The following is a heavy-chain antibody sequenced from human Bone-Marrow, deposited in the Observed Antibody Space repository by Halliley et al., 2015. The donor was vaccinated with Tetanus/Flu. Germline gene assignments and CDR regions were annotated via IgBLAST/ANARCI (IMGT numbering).Heavy chain of an antibody. CDR2: IDSSSSTF. Sequence: KGLEWVSYIDSSSSTFYYADAVKGRFTISRDSAKSSLYLQMISLRDEATAVYYCAREVSGAGDYWGQGALVTVSS. D-gene: IGHD6-19*01. CDR3: AREVSGAGDY. V-gene: IGHV3-48*02. J-gene: IGHJ4*02.